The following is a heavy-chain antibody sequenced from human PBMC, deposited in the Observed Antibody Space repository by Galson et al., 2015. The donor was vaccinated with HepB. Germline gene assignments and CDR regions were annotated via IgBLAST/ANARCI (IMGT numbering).Heavy chain of an antibody. D-gene: IGHD2-15*01. CDR2: ISSSSTI. J-gene: IGHJ4*02. CDR3: ARDYNVGGFDY. CDR1: GFTFSSYS. V-gene: IGHV3-48*04. Sequence: SLRLSCAASGFTFSSYSMNWVRQAPGKGLEWVSYISSSSTIYYADSVKGRFTISRDNAKNSLYLQMNSLRAEDTAVYYCARDYNVGGFDYWGQGTLVTVSS.